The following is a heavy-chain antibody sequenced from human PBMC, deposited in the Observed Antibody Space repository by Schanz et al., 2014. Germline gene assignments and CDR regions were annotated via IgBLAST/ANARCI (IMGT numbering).Heavy chain of an antibody. Sequence: QVQLVQSGAEVKKPGASVKVSCKASGYTFTSYGISWVRQAPGQGLEWMGWISPYNGNTNYAQKLQGRVTMTADTSTSTAYMDLRSLRSDDTAVYYCARDQSPHPNSSDVRYFDYWGQGSLVTVSS. J-gene: IGHJ4*02. CDR3: ARDQSPHPNSSDVRYFDY. CDR1: GYTFTSYG. CDR2: ISPYNGNT. V-gene: IGHV1-18*01. D-gene: IGHD6-6*01.